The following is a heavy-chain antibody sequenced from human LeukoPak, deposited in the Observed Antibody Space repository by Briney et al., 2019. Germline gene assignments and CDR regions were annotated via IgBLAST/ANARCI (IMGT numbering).Heavy chain of an antibody. CDR2: IYYSGST. CDR1: GGSISSSSYY. D-gene: IGHD5-18*01. CDR3: ATPPLGQLWFSVDY. Sequence: SETLSLTCTVSGGSISSSSYYWGRIRQPPGKGLEWIGSIYYSGSTYYNPSLKSRVTISVDTSKNQFSLKLSSVTAADTAVYYCATPPLGQLWFSVDYWGQGTLVTVSS. J-gene: IGHJ4*02. V-gene: IGHV4-39*01.